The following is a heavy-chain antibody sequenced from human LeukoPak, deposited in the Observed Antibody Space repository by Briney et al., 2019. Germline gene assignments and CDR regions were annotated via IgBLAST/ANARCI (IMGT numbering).Heavy chain of an antibody. J-gene: IGHJ4*02. D-gene: IGHD4-17*01. V-gene: IGHV3-15*01. Sequence: GGSLRLSCAASGFTFSNAWMSWVRQAPGKGLEWVGRIKSKTDGGTTDYAAPVKGRFTISRDDSKNTLYLQMNSLKTEDTAVYYCAMPLFDYGDYTEYRFDYWGQGTLVTVSS. CDR1: GFTFSNAW. CDR2: IKSKTDGGTT. CDR3: AMPLFDYGDYTEYRFDY.